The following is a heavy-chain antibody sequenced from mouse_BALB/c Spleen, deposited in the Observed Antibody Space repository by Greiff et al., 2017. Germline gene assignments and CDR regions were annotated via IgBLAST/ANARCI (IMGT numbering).Heavy chain of an antibody. CDR2: IRNKANGYTT. CDR3: ARDKRGTARATFAY. V-gene: IGHV7-3*02. CDR1: GFTFTDYY. J-gene: IGHJ3*01. D-gene: IGHD3-2*01. Sequence: EVKLMESGGGLVQPGGSLRLSCATSGFTFTDYYMSWVRQPPGKALEWLGFIRNKANGYTTEYSASVKGRFTISRDNSQSILYLQMNTLRAEDSATYYCARDKRGTARATFAYWGQGTLVTVSA.